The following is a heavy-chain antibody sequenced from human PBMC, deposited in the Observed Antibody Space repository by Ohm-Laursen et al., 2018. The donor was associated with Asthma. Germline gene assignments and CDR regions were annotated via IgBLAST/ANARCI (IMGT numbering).Heavy chain of an antibody. V-gene: IGHV3-21*01. CDR3: ARNGPEWELPGREYSLHH. J-gene: IGHJ1*01. Sequence: SLRLSCSALGYTFSRYSIHWVRQVPGKGLEWVASISTASTFIYYADSVRGRFTTSRDNAKNSVYLQMNSLRAEDTALYYCARNGPEWELPGREYSLHHWGQGTQVTVSS. D-gene: IGHD1-26*01. CDR2: ISTASTFI. CDR1: GYTFSRYS.